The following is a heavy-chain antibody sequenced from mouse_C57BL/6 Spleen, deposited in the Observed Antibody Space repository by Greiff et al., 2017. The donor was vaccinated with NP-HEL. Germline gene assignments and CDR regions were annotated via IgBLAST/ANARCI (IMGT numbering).Heavy chain of an antibody. J-gene: IGHJ3*01. CDR3: ARGDYGSRVPFAY. CDR1: GYSFTDYN. Sequence: LVESGPELVKPGASVKISCKASGYSFTDYNMNWVKQSNGKSLEWIGVINPNYGTTSYNQKFKGKATLTVDQSSSTAYMQLNSLTSEDSAVYYCARGDYGSRVPFAYWGQGTLVTVSA. CDR2: INPNYGTT. D-gene: IGHD1-1*01. V-gene: IGHV1-39*01.